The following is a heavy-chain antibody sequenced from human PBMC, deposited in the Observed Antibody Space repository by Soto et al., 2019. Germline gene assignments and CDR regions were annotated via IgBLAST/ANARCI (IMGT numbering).Heavy chain of an antibody. V-gene: IGHV4-59*01. D-gene: IGHD6-19*01. J-gene: IGHJ4*02. CDR1: GGSINAYF. CDR2: VYYSGNT. CDR3: ARCVDRQWADY. Sequence: QVQLQESGPGLVKPSETLSLTCTVSGGSINAYFWTWIRQAPGKGLEWIGFVYYSGNTNYNPSLKSRVSISLHTSKSQFSLKLSSVTAADTAVYYCARCVDRQWADYWGQGTLVTVSS.